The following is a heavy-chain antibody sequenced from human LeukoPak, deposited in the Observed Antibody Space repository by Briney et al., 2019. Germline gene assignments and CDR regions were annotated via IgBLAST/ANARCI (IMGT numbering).Heavy chain of an antibody. CDR1: GFTFSSYE. V-gene: IGHV3-48*03. Sequence: GGSLRLXCAASGFTFSSYEMNWGRQAPGKGLEWVSYISSSGSTIYYADSVKGRFTISRDNAKNSLYLQMNSLRAEDTAVYYCARDYVGYDGYWGQGTLVTVSS. CDR3: ARDYVGYDGY. CDR2: ISSSGSTI. J-gene: IGHJ4*02. D-gene: IGHD2-2*01.